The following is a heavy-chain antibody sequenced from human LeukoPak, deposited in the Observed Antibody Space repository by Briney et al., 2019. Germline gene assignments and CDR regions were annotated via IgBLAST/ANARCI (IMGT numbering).Heavy chain of an antibody. CDR3: AKTGGISSSYNWFDP. D-gene: IGHD6-13*01. Sequence: ASVTVSCKASGYTFTSYYMHWVRQASGQGLEWMGIINPSGGSTSYAQKFQGRVTMTRDMSTSTVYMELSSLRSEDTAVYYCAKTGGISSSYNWFDPWGQGTLVTVSS. CDR2: INPSGGST. J-gene: IGHJ5*02. CDR1: GYTFTSYY. V-gene: IGHV1-46*01.